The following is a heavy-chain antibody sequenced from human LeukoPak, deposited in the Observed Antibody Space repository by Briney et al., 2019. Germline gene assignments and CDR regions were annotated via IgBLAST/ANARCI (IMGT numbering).Heavy chain of an antibody. D-gene: IGHD5-18*01. CDR3: ASFLSYGFGRFS. Sequence: GGSLRLSRAASGFTFSSYSMNWVRQAPGKGLEWVSSISSSSSYIYYADSVKGRFTISRDNAKNSLYLQMNSLRAEDTAVYYCASFLSYGFGRFSWSQGTLVTVSS. V-gene: IGHV3-21*01. CDR1: GFTFSSYS. CDR2: ISSSSSYI. J-gene: IGHJ5*02.